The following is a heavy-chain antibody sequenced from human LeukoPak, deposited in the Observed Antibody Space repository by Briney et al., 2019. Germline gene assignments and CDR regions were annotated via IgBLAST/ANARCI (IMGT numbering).Heavy chain of an antibody. V-gene: IGHV4-39*02. D-gene: IGHD2-2*01. Sequence: SETLSLTCTVSGGSISSGNCYWGWIRQPPGKGLDWIASIHYSGTTYYNPSLKSRVTISVDTSKNHFSLKLSSVTAADTAVYYCARGPTYQPIDSWGQGTLVTVSS. J-gene: IGHJ4*02. CDR2: IHYSGTT. CDR1: GGSISSGNCY. CDR3: ARGPTYQPIDS.